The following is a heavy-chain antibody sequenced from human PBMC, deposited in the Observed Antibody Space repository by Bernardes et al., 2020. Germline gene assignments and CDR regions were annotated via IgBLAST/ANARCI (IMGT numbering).Heavy chain of an antibody. CDR2: ISSSGSTI. V-gene: IGHV3-48*03. D-gene: IGHD5-18*01. Sequence: GGSLRLSCAASGFTFSSNEMNWVRQAPGKGQKWVSYISSSGSTIDYADSVKARFTNTRDNAKNSLYLQMNSLIAVDTVVYYCARVDTAHATWGKGTLATVPS. J-gene: IGHJ5*02. CDR3: ARVDTAHAT. CDR1: GFTFSSNE.